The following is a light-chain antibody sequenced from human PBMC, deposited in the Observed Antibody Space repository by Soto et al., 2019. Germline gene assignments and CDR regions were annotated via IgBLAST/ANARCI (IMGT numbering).Light chain of an antibody. V-gene: IGKV3-20*01. CDR3: QHYRTS. CDR1: QSVSSSY. J-gene: IGKJ4*01. Sequence: EIVLTQSPGTLSLSPGERATLSCRASQSVSSSYLAWYQQKPDQAPRQLIYGASSRATGIPDRFSGSGSGTDFTLTITRLESEDFAVYYCQHYRTSFGGGKRVDIK. CDR2: GAS.